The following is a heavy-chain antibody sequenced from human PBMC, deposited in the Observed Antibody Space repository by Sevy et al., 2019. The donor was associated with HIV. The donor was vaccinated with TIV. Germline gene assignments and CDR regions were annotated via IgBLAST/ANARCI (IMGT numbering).Heavy chain of an antibody. D-gene: IGHD2-2*01. CDR3: ARDTVVPAAVSMYYYYGMDV. CDR1: GYTFSSYD. V-gene: IGHV1-8*01. J-gene: IGHJ6*02. CDR2: MNPNSGNT. Sequence: ASVKVSCKASGYTFSSYDINWVRQATGQGLEWMGWMNPNSGNTAYAQKFQGRVTLTRNTSISTAYMELSSLRSEDTAVYYCARDTVVPAAVSMYYYYGMDVWGQGTTVTVSS.